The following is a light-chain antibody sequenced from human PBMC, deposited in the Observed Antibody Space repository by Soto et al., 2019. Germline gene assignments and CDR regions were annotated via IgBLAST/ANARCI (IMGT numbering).Light chain of an antibody. J-gene: IGLJ1*01. CDR3: QSYDSSLSGDV. Sequence: QSALTQPASVSGSLGQSITISCIGTSSNIGSYNLVSWYQHQPGKAPKIMIFEGSKRPSGVSNRFSGSRSGNTASLTISGLQAEDEADYYCQSYDSSLSGDVFGTGTKLTVL. V-gene: IGLV2-14*02. CDR1: SSNIGSYNL. CDR2: EGS.